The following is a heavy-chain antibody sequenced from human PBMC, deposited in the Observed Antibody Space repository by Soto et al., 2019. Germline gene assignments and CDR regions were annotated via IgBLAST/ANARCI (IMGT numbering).Heavy chain of an antibody. Sequence: PGGSLRLSCAASGFTFSNAWMSWVRQAPGKGLEWVGRIKSKTDGGTTDYAAPVKGRFTISRDDSKNTLYLQMNSLKTEDTAVYYCTISVAASGFGFDPWGQGTLVTVSS. V-gene: IGHV3-15*01. CDR3: TISVAASGFGFDP. CDR2: IKSKTDGGTT. J-gene: IGHJ5*02. D-gene: IGHD2-15*01. CDR1: GFTFSNAW.